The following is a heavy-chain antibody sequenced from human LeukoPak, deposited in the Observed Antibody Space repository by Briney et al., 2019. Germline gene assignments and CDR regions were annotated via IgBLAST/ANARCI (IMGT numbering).Heavy chain of an antibody. Sequence: GGSLRLSCAASGFTFSSYAMSWVRQAPGKGLEWVSGISGSGGSTYYADSVKGRFTISRDNSKNTLYLQMNSLRAEDMAVYYCARDRYCSGGSCYLDYWGQGTLVTVSS. CDR1: GFTFSSYA. CDR2: ISGSGGST. D-gene: IGHD2-15*01. CDR3: ARDRYCSGGSCYLDY. V-gene: IGHV3-23*01. J-gene: IGHJ4*02.